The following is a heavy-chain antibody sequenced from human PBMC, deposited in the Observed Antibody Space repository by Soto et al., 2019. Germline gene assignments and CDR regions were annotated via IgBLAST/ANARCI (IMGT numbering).Heavy chain of an antibody. CDR1: GFTFSSYA. CDR3: AKGLFDYDFWSGYSYNWFDP. Sequence: GGSLRLSCAASGFTFSSYAMSWVRQAPGKGLEWVSAISGSGGSTYYADSVKGRFTISRDNSKNTLYLQMNSLRAEDTAVYYCAKGLFDYDFWSGYSYNWFDPWGQGTLVTVSS. D-gene: IGHD3-3*01. CDR2: ISGSGGST. J-gene: IGHJ5*02. V-gene: IGHV3-23*01.